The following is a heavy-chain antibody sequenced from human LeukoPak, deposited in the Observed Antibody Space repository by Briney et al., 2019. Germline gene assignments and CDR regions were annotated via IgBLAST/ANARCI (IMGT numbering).Heavy chain of an antibody. CDR1: GFTFSSYS. CDR3: AREGAYYYGSSGNWFDP. CDR2: ISSSSSYI. D-gene: IGHD3-10*01. J-gene: IGHJ5*02. V-gene: IGHV3-21*01. Sequence: GGSLRLSCAASGFTFSSYSMNWVRQAPGKGLEWVSSISSSSSYIYYADSVKGRFTISRDNAKNSLYLQMNSLRAEDTAVYYCAREGAYYYGSSGNWFDPWGHGTPVTVSS.